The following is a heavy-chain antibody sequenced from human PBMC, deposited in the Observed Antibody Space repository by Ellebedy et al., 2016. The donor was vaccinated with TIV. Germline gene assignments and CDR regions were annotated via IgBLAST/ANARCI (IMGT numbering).Heavy chain of an antibody. Sequence: GESLKISXAASGFTFSSYSMNWVRQAPGKGLEWVSSISSSSSYIYYADSVKGRFTISRDNSKNSLYLQMDSLRTEDTALYYCAKDIEGSYDAGGIDYWGQGTLVTVSS. V-gene: IGHV3-21*04. CDR2: ISSSSSYI. J-gene: IGHJ4*02. CDR3: AKDIEGSYDAGGIDY. D-gene: IGHD3-10*01. CDR1: GFTFSSYS.